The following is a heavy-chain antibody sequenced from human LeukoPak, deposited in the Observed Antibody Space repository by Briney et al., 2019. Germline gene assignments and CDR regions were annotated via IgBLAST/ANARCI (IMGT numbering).Heavy chain of an antibody. J-gene: IGHJ5*02. D-gene: IGHD1-26*01. V-gene: IGHV3-23*01. CDR3: AKDWEVGATGDWFDP. CDR2: ISAGGDST. CDR1: GFTFTNYA. Sequence: GGSLRLSCAASGFTFTNYAMAWVRKAPGKGLEWVSVISAGGDSTSYADSVKGPLTISRDNSKNTLYLQMNSLRAEDTAVYYCAKDWEVGATGDWFDPWGQGTLVTVSS.